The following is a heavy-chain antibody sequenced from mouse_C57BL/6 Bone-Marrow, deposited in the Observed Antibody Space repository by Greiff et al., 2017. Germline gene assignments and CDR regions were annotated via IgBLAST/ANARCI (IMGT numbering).Heavy chain of an antibody. Sequence: VQLVESGAELVRPGTSVKMSCKASGYTFTNYWIGWAKQRPGHGLEWIGDIYPGGGCTNYNEKFKGKATLTADKSSSTAYMQFSSLTSEDSAIYYCARTTAAVYFDYWGQGTTLTVSS. CDR1: GYTFTNYW. CDR3: ARTTAAVYFDY. CDR2: IYPGGGCT. V-gene: IGHV1-63*01. J-gene: IGHJ2*01. D-gene: IGHD1-2*01.